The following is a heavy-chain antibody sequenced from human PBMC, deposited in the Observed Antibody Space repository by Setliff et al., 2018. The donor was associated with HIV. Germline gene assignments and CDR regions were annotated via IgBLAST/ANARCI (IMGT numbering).Heavy chain of an antibody. CDR2: FIAVLDIT. V-gene: IGHV1-69*10. Sequence: SVKVSCKASGGSSRTYSINWVRQAPGQGLEWMGQFIAVLDITSYAQKFQGRLTITADEPTSTMYMELTGLRFDDTAVYYCAGPRGDEAFDIWGQGTMVTVSS. J-gene: IGHJ3*02. CDR1: GGSSRTYS. CDR3: AGPRGDEAFDI. D-gene: IGHD3-10*01.